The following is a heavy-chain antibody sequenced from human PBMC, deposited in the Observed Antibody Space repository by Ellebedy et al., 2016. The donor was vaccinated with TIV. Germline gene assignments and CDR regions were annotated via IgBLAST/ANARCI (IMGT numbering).Heavy chain of an antibody. Sequence: GESLKISXTASGFIFSYAWMNWVRQAPGKGLEWLGRIKSNTDGGTTAYAAPVTGRFTISRDDSKNTLFLQMKSLKTEDTGVYYCTTSYYDYMWGTYRNTPDVWGQGTTVTVSS. J-gene: IGHJ6*02. D-gene: IGHD3-16*02. V-gene: IGHV3-15*07. CDR1: GFIFSYAW. CDR2: IKSNTDGGTT. CDR3: TTSYYDYMWGTYRNTPDV.